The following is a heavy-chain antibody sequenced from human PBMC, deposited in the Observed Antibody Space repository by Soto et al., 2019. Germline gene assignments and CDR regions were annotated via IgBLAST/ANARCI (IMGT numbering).Heavy chain of an antibody. Sequence: EVQVVESGGGLVQPGGSLRLSCAASGFTVGSNYMSWVRQAPGKGLEWVSIIFRGGNTYYADSVKGRFTISRDNSRNTVYLHMDSLRAEDTAVYYCAGPSSVVYYYGMDVWGQGTTVTVSS. CDR1: GFTVGSNY. D-gene: IGHD2-15*01. CDR2: IFRGGNT. J-gene: IGHJ6*02. V-gene: IGHV3-66*04. CDR3: AGPSSVVYYYGMDV.